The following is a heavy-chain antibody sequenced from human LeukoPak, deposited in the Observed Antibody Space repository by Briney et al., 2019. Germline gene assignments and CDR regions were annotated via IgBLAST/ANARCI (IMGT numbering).Heavy chain of an antibody. Sequence: PGGSLRLSCAASGFTFNDYNMRWIRQAPGKGLEWLSYINIGGTNTHYADSVKGRFTISRDNAKKSLYLEMNNLRAEDTAVYYCATDGAGFDTWGQGTLVTVSS. J-gene: IGHJ5*02. V-gene: IGHV3-11*01. CDR1: GFTFNDYN. CDR2: INIGGTNT. CDR3: ATDGAGFDT.